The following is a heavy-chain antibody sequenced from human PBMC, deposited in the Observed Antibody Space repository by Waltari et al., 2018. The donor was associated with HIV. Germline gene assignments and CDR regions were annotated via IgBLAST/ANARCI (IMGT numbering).Heavy chain of an antibody. D-gene: IGHD4-17*01. CDR2: IRQDGSEK. CDR1: GFTFSTHW. CDR3: ARVMTTVTFFDY. V-gene: IGHV3-7*01. J-gene: IGHJ4*02. Sequence: EVQLVESGGGLVQPGGSLRPSCTASGFTFSTHWMSWVRQAPGKGLEWVANIRQDGSEKYYVDSVEGRFTISRDNAKTSLYLQMNSLRAEDTAVYYCARVMTTVTFFDYWGQGTLVTISS.